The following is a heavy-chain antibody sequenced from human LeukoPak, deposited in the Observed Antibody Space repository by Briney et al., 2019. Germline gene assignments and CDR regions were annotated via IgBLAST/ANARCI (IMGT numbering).Heavy chain of an antibody. Sequence: PGGSLRLSCVASGFTSNNAWMNWVRQAPGKGLEWVANIKQDGSEKYYVDSVKGRFTISRDNAKNSLYLQMNSLRAEDTAVYYCARDQISSSWYYFDYWGQGTLVTVSS. V-gene: IGHV3-7*01. CDR2: IKQDGSEK. D-gene: IGHD6-13*01. CDR1: GFTSNNAW. J-gene: IGHJ4*02. CDR3: ARDQISSSWYYFDY.